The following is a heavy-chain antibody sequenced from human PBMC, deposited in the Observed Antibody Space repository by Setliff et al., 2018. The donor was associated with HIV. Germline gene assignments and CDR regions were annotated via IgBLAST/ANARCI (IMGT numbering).Heavy chain of an antibody. CDR2: IYYSGST. J-gene: IGHJ4*02. CDR1: GGSIWNYY. CDR3: ARQVTVVDYFENAAGSFNY. D-gene: IGHD2-21*01. V-gene: IGHV4-39*01. Sequence: PSETLSLTCTVSGGSIWNYYWSWIRQPPGKGLEWIGTIYYSGSTYYNPSLKSRVTLSTDTSKNQFSLKVRSVTAADTAVYYCARQVTVVDYFENAAGSFNYWGPGTLVTVSS.